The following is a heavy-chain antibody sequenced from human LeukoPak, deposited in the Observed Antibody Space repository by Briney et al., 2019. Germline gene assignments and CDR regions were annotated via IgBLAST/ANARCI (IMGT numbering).Heavy chain of an antibody. D-gene: IGHD2-15*01. V-gene: IGHV3-23*01. CDR3: AQNGGSQCYSHLDS. Sequence: GGSLRLSCAASGFTFSSYAMSWVRQAPGKGLEWVSGTSGSGGSTYYAGSVKGRFTISRDNSKNTLYLQMNSLRVEDTAVYYCAQNGGSQCYSHLDSWGQGTLVTVSS. J-gene: IGHJ4*02. CDR1: GFTFSSYA. CDR2: TSGSGGST.